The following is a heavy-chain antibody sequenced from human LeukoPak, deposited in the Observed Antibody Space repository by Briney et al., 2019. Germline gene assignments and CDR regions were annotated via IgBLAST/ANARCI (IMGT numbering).Heavy chain of an antibody. CDR1: GFTVSNNY. CDR2: IYSGGST. V-gene: IGHV3-66*02. J-gene: IGHJ6*02. Sequence: GGSLRLSCAASGFTVSNNYMNWVRQAPGKGLEWVSLIYSGGSTHYADSVKGRFTISRDKSKNTLYLQMNSLRAEDTAVYYCAKVLRYFDWFFLDVWGQGTTVTVSS. CDR3: AKVLRYFDWFFLDV. D-gene: IGHD3-9*01.